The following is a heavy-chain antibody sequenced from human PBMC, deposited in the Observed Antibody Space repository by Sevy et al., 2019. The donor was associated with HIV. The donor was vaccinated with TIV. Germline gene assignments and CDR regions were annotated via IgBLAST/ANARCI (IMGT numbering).Heavy chain of an antibody. Sequence: SETPSLTCTVSGDSINNGDYYWSWIRQHPGKGLEWIGKIYYTGTTYYDPSLKSRLRISVERSENTLSLSLRSVTAADTAVYYCARTTVTTLSSARNNWFDPWGQGTLVTVSS. CDR2: IYYTGTT. D-gene: IGHD4-4*01. V-gene: IGHV4-31*03. CDR3: ARTTVTTLSSARNNWFDP. J-gene: IGHJ5*02. CDR1: GDSINNGDYY.